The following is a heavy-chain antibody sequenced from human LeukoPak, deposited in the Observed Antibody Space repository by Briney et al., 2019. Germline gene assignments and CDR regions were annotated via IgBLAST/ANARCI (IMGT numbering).Heavy chain of an antibody. CDR1: GGTFSSYA. D-gene: IGHD3-22*01. Sequence: ASVKVSCKASGGTFSSYAISGVRQAPGQGLEWMGWISAYNGNTNYAQKLQGRVTMTTDTSTSTAYMELRSLRSDDTAVYYCARSHDSSGYYPDAFDIWGQGTMVTVSS. CDR3: ARSHDSSGYYPDAFDI. CDR2: ISAYNGNT. J-gene: IGHJ3*02. V-gene: IGHV1-18*01.